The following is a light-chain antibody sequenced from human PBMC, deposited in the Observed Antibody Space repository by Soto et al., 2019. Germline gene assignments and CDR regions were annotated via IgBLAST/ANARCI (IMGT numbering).Light chain of an antibody. Sequence: QLVLTQPASVSGSPGQSITISCTGTSGDVGSFNLVSWYQQHPGKAPHLLIYEVTKRPSGVSNRFSGSKSGNTASLTISGLQAEDEADYYCCAYAGGSVYVLFGGGTKLTVL. CDR3: CAYAGGSVYVL. CDR2: EVT. CDR1: SGDVGSFNL. V-gene: IGLV2-23*02. J-gene: IGLJ3*02.